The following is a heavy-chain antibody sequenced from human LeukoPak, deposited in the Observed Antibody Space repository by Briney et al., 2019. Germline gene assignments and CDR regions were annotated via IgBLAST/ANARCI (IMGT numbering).Heavy chain of an antibody. CDR2: INHSGST. CDR3: ARAGVATITSGYGMDV. J-gene: IGHJ6*04. D-gene: IGHD5-12*01. Sequence: SQALSLTCAVSGGSISSGGYSWSWIRQPPGKGLEWIGEINHSGSTNYNPSLKSRVTISVDTSKNQFSLKLSSVTAADTAVYYCARAGVATITSGYGMDVWGKGTTVTVSS. V-gene: IGHV4-30-2*01. CDR1: GGSISSGGYS.